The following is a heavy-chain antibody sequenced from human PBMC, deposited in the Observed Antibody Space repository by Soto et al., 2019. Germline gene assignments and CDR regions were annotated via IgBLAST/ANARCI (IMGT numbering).Heavy chain of an antibody. V-gene: IGHV1-18*01. D-gene: IGHD1-20*01. CDR3: ARGGITGTFDY. J-gene: IGHJ4*02. CDR1: GYTFTSYG. Sequence: GASVKVSCKASGYTFTSYGMNWVRQAPGRGLEWMGWINPGNGNTNYAQKLQGRVTMTTDTSTSTAYMELRSLRSDDTAVYYCARGGITGTFDYWGQGTLVTVSS. CDR2: INPGNGNT.